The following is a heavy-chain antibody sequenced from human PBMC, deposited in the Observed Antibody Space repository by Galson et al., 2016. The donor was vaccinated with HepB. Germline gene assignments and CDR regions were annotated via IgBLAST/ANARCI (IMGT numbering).Heavy chain of an antibody. Sequence: SLRLSCAASGFTFSNYAMNWVRQAPGKGLEWVSSISTGSGYIYYADSVKGRSTISRDNAKNSLYLQMNSLRAEDTAVYYCAFNPGPEDVWGQGTTVTVSS. D-gene: IGHD1-14*01. CDR1: GFTFSNYA. J-gene: IGHJ6*02. CDR3: AFNPGPEDV. CDR2: ISTGSGYI. V-gene: IGHV3-21*01.